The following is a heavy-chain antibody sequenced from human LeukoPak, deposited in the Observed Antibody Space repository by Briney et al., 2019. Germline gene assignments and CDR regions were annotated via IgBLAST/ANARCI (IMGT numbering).Heavy chain of an antibody. V-gene: IGHV4-39*01. J-gene: IGHJ4*02. CDR3: ARGTYDFWSGYYTDTRYYFDY. Sequence: SETLSLTCTVSGGSISSGSYYWGWIRQPPGKGLEWIGSIYYSGSTYYNPSLKSRVTISVDTSKNQFSLKLSSVTAADTAVYYCARGTYDFWSGYYTDTRYYFDYWGQGTLVTVSS. CDR1: GGSISSGSYY. D-gene: IGHD3-3*01. CDR2: IYYSGST.